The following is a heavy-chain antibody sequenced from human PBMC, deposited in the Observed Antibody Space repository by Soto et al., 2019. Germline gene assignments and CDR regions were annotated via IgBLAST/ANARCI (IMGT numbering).Heavy chain of an antibody. CDR2: INSDGSRS. V-gene: IGHV3-74*01. CDR1: GFALSRSW. CDR3: ARGYIGNGNFAS. Sequence: EVQLEQSGGGSLQPGESLRLSCSASGFALSRSWVHWVRQAPGKGLVWISRINSDGSRSNIADFVSGRFTMSRDNTKNMAFLQMNSVRAEDTAVYYCARGYIGNGNFASWCQGALVTVSS. D-gene: IGHD5-12*01. J-gene: IGHJ4*02.